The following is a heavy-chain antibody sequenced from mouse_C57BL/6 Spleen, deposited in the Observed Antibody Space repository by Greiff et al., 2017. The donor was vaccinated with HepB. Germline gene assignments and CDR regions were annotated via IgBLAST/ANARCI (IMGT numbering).Heavy chain of an antibody. J-gene: IGHJ3*01. CDR1: GYTFTDYN. CDR2: INPNNGGT. D-gene: IGHD2-4*01. V-gene: IGHV1-22*01. Sequence: VQLQQSGPELVKPGASVKMSCKASGYTFTDYNMHWVKQSHGKSLEWIGYINPNNGGTSYNQKFKGKATLTVNKSSSTAYMELRSLTSEDSAVYYCAAGLIPACFAYWGQGTLVTVSA. CDR3: AAGLIPACFAY.